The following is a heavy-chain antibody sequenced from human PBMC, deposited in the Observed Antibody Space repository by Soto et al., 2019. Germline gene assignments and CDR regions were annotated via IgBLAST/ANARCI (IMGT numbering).Heavy chain of an antibody. V-gene: IGHV1-2*02. J-gene: IGHJ5*02. D-gene: IGHD1-26*01. Sequence: VASVKVSCKASGYTFTGYYMHWVRQAPGQGLEWMGWINPNSGGTNYAQKFQGRVTMTRDTSISTAYMELSRLRSDDTAVYYCAKELHDGNWFDPWGQGTLVTVSS. CDR2: INPNSGGT. CDR3: AKELHDGNWFDP. CDR1: GYTFTGYY.